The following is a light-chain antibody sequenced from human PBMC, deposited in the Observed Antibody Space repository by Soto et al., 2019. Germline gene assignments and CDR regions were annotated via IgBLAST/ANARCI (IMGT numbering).Light chain of an antibody. CDR1: QALNTR. Sequence: EIVFTQSPATLSAFPGDRVTLSCRASQALNTRLAWYQHKPGQAPRLLIYLTSNRAAGVPARFSAWGSETDFTLTISGLQSEDFAVYYCQQYNNWPLITFGQGTRLEIK. CDR2: LTS. J-gene: IGKJ5*01. V-gene: IGKV3D-15*01. CDR3: QQYNNWPLIT.